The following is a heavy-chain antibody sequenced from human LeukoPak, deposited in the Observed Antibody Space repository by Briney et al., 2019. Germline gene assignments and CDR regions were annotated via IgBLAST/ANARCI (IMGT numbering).Heavy chain of an antibody. Sequence: SEALSLTCAVSGYSISSGYYWGWIRQPPGKGLEWIGSIYNSGSTFYNPSLKSRVTMSVDTSKNQFSVKLSSVTAADTAVYYCARDMAVTTFDHWGQGTLVTVSS. D-gene: IGHD4-11*01. CDR3: ARDMAVTTFDH. J-gene: IGHJ4*02. CDR2: IYNSGST. CDR1: GYSISSGYY. V-gene: IGHV4-38-2*02.